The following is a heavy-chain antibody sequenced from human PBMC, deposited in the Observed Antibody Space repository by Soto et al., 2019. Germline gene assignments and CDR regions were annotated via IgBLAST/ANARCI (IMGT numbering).Heavy chain of an antibody. V-gene: IGHV3-21*01. CDR2: INGRGNYI. CDR1: GLIVSDNY. Sequence: GGSLRLSCVASGLIVSDNYMNWVRQAPGKGLEWVSSINGRGNYIYYAESVKGRFTISRDNAKNSLYLQMDRLRAEDTALYYCVREDGKVGTNSAFDYWGLGALVTVSS. D-gene: IGHD1-26*01. J-gene: IGHJ4*02. CDR3: VREDGKVGTNSAFDY.